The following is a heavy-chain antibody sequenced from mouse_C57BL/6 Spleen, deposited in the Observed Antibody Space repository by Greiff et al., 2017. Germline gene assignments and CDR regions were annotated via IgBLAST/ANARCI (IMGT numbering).Heavy chain of an antibody. CDR3: ARSDYDYGFAY. CDR2: IYPGDGDT. Sequence: VKLMESGPELVKPGASVKISCKASGYAFSSSWMNWVKQRPGKGLEWIGRIYPGDGDTNYNGKFKGKATLTADKSSSTAYMQLSSLTSEDSAVYFCARSDYDYGFAYWGQGTLVTVSA. D-gene: IGHD2-4*01. CDR1: GYAFSSSW. J-gene: IGHJ3*01. V-gene: IGHV1-82*01.